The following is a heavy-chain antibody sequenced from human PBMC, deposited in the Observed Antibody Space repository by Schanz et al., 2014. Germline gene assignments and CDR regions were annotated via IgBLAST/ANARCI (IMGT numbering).Heavy chain of an antibody. CDR3: AKDPHRDYGGKPQAFDI. Sequence: QVQLVQSGGGVVQPGGSLRLSCAASGFTFTSYSMHWVRQAPGRGLEWVAVIWYDGNNKFYADSVKGRFTISRDNSKNTLYLQMNSLRAEDTALYYCAKDPHRDYGGKPQAFDIWGQGTMVTVSS. CDR2: IWYDGNNK. D-gene: IGHD4-17*01. V-gene: IGHV3-33*06. J-gene: IGHJ3*02. CDR1: GFTFTSYS.